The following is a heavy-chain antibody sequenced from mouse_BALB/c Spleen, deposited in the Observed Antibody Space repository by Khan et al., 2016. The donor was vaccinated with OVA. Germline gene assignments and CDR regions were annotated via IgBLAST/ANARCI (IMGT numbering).Heavy chain of an antibody. CDR2: VSTGGSYT. J-gene: IGHJ3*01. V-gene: IGHV5-6*01. CDR1: GFTFSTYG. CDR3: TRLAYYYDSEGFAY. Sequence: EVQGVESGGDLVKPGGSLKLSCAASGFTFSTYGMSWVRQAPDKRLEWVATVSTGGSYTYYPESVKGRFTISRDNAKNTLYLKMSGLRSEDTAMFYCTRLAYYYDSEGFAYWGQGTLVTVSA. D-gene: IGHD1-1*01.